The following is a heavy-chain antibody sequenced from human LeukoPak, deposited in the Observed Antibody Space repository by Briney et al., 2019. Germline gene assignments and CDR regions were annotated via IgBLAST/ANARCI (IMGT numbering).Heavy chain of an antibody. J-gene: IGHJ4*02. CDR3: ARGTDGDYIVVVPAAMYLDY. D-gene: IGHD2-2*01. Sequence: GASVKVSCKASGHTFTSYGISWVRQAPGQGLEWMGWISAYNGNTNYAQKLQGRVTMTTDTSTSTAYMELRSLRSDDTAVYYCARGTDGDYIVVVPAAMYLDYWGQGTLVTVSS. CDR2: ISAYNGNT. V-gene: IGHV1-18*01. CDR1: GHTFTSYG.